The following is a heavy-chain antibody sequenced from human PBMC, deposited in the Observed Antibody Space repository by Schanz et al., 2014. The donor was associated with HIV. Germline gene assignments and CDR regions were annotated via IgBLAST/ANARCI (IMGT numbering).Heavy chain of an antibody. CDR2: INPNSGGT. Sequence: QVQLVQSGAEMKKPGASVKVSCKTSGYTFTGYFMHWVRQAPGQGLEWMGWINPNSGGTNYAQKFQDRVTMTRDTSISTAYLELSRLTLDDTAVYYCARIRTKGVTGTYDWGQGTLVTVSS. CDR3: ARIRTKGVTGTYD. CDR1: GYTFTGYF. D-gene: IGHD1-1*01. V-gene: IGHV1-2*02. J-gene: IGHJ4*02.